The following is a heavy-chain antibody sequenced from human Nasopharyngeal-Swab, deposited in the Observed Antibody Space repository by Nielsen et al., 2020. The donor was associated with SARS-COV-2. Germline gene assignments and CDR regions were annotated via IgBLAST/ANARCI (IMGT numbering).Heavy chain of an antibody. CDR2: IWYDGSYK. CDR3: ARDRVGWLQLSPDAFDI. CDR1: GFTFSSYG. J-gene: IGHJ3*02. Sequence: GASLEISWTVSGFTFSSYGMHWVRQAPGKGLEWVAVIWYDGSYKYYGDSVKGRFAISRDNSKNTLYLEMNNLRVEDTAVYYCARDRVGWLQLSPDAFDIWGQGTMVTVSS. D-gene: IGHD5-24*01. V-gene: IGHV3-33*01.